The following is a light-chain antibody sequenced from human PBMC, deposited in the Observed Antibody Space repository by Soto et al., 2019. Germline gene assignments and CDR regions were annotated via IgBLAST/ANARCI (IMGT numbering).Light chain of an antibody. V-gene: IGKV1-33*01. Sequence: MTQSPLSLPVTPGEPASISCRSSQSLLHSNGRNYLDWYQQKPGKAPKLLIYDAFNLETGVPSRFSGSGTGTDFTFTISSLQPEDIATYYCQQYDSLPRTFGQGTKVDIK. CDR3: QQYDSLPRT. J-gene: IGKJ1*01. CDR1: QSLLHSNGRNY. CDR2: DAF.